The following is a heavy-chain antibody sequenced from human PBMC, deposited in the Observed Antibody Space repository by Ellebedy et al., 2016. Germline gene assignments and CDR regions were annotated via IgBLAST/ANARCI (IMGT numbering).Heavy chain of an antibody. CDR2: AHNSGST. CDR1: GDSVSRYY. V-gene: IGHV4-59*02. CDR3: AREWSAFDF. Sequence: SETLSLTCTVSGDSVSRYYWSWIRQPPGKGLEWIGFAHNSGSTSYNPSLMSRVTISVDTSKNQLSLKLTSVTAADTAVYYCAREWSAFDFWGQGTLVTVSS. J-gene: IGHJ4*02. D-gene: IGHD2-8*01.